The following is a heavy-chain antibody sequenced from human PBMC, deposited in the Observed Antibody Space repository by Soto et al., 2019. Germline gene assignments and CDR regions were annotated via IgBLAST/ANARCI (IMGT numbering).Heavy chain of an antibody. CDR3: ARGQARRSRIIAAAVPMGDY. D-gene: IGHD6-13*01. CDR2: INHSGST. CDR1: GGSFSGYY. V-gene: IGHV4-34*01. Sequence: SETLSLTCAVYGGSFSGYYWSWIRQPPGKGLEWIGEINHSGSTNYNPSLKSRVTISVDTSKNQFSLKLSSVTAADTAVYYCARGQARRSRIIAAAVPMGDYWGQGTLVTVSS. J-gene: IGHJ4*02.